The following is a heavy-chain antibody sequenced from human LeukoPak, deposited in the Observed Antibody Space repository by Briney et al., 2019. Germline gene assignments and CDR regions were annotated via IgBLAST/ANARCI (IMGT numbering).Heavy chain of an antibody. V-gene: IGHV3-23*01. J-gene: IGHJ4*02. CDR1: GVTFISYG. D-gene: IGHD2-8*01. Sequence: WESLTLSCPASGVTFISYGLRWVRQAPAKGLEGVAAIRACDSGTYYARSVQDRLVISSHNSKNTLSLHMDRRRADDTGVYFCAKDLNKNGRGFDYWGEGTLVTVSS. CDR2: IRACDSGT. CDR3: AKDLNKNGRGFDY.